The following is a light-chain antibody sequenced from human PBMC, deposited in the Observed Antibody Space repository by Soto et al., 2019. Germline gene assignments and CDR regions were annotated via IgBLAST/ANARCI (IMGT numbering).Light chain of an antibody. CDR1: QSINTW. CDR2: DVS. J-gene: IGKJ1*01. V-gene: IGKV1-5*01. Sequence: DIQMTQSPSTVSASVGDRITITCRASQSINTWLAWYRQRTGEAPQLLIYDVSTLAMGVPARFSGSGSGTDFTLSISRLQADHFATFYCQQYQTYSRTFGQGTKVEVK. CDR3: QQYQTYSRT.